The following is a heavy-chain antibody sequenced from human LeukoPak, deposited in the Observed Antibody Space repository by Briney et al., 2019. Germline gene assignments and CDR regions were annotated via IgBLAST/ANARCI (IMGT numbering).Heavy chain of an antibody. V-gene: IGHV1-69*05. CDR3: AREDYCSSTSCYKGENYFDY. Sequence: SVKVSCKASGGTFSSYAISWVRQAPGQGLEWIGGIIPIFGTANYAQKFQGRVTITTDESTSTAYMELSSLRSEDTAVYYCAREDYCSSTSCYKGENYFDYWGQGTLVTVSS. D-gene: IGHD2-2*02. CDR2: IIPIFGTA. CDR1: GGTFSSYA. J-gene: IGHJ4*02.